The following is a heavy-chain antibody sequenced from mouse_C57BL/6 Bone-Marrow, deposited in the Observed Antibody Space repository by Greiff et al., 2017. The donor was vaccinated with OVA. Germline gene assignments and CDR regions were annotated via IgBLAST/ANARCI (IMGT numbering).Heavy chain of an antibody. Sequence: QVQLQQPGAELVRPGSSVKLSCKASGYTFTSYWMHWVKQRPGQGLEWIGVIDPSDSYTNYNQKFKGKATLTVDTSSSTAYMQLSSLTSEDSAVYYYARRGVVATDFDVWGTGTTVTVSS. CDR3: ARRGVVATDFDV. V-gene: IGHV1-59*01. D-gene: IGHD1-1*01. J-gene: IGHJ1*03. CDR2: IDPSDSYT. CDR1: GYTFTSYW.